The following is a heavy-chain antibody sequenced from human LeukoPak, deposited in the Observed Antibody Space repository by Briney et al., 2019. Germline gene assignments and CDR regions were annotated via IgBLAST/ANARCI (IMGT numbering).Heavy chain of an antibody. CDR2: ISSSGGST. J-gene: IGHJ4*02. CDR1: GFTFSSYA. V-gene: IGHV3-23*01. CDR3: AKDRGMTTVTTVDY. D-gene: IGHD4-17*01. Sequence: GGSLRLSCAASGFTFSSYAMSWVRQAPGKGLEWVSVISSSGGSTYYADSVKGRFTISRDNSKNTLYLQMNSLRAEDAAVYYCAKDRGMTTVTTVDYRGQGTLVTVSS.